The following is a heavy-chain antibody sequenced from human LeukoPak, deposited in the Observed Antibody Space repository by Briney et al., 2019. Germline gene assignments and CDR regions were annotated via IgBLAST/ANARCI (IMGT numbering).Heavy chain of an antibody. Sequence: ASVKVSCKASGYTFTSYDIHWVRQATGQGLEWMGWMNPNSGNTGYAQKFQGRVTMTRNTSISTAYMELSSLRSEDTAVYYCARVRLGELSLLDYWGQGTLVTVSS. CDR2: MNPNSGNT. V-gene: IGHV1-8*01. D-gene: IGHD3-16*02. CDR1: GYTFTSYD. J-gene: IGHJ4*02. CDR3: ARVRLGELSLLDY.